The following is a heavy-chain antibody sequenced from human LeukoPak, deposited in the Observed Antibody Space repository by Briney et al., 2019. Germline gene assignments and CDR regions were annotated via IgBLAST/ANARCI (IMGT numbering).Heavy chain of an antibody. CDR1: GGSISSSSYY. CDR2: IYYSGST. D-gene: IGHD3-10*01. J-gene: IGHJ4*02. V-gene: IGHV4-61*05. CDR3: ARFVIGAYGSGSHPFDY. Sequence: SETLSLTCTVSGGSISSSSYYWGWIRQPPGKGLEWIGYIYYSGSTNYNPSLKSRVTISVDTSKNQFSLKLSSVTAADTAVYYCARFVIGAYGSGSHPFDYWGQGTLVTVSS.